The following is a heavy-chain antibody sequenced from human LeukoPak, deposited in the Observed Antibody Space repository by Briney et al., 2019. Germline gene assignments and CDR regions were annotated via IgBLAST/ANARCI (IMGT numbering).Heavy chain of an antibody. Sequence: SETLSLTCTVSGGSISSYYWSWNRQPAGKGLEWIGRIYTSGSTNYNPSLKSRVTMSVDTSKNQFSLKLSSVTAADTAVYYCARGPTAYYYVSSGTTHFDYWGQGTLVTVSS. CDR2: IYTSGST. D-gene: IGHD3-22*01. J-gene: IGHJ4*02. V-gene: IGHV4-4*07. CDR1: GGSISSYY. CDR3: ARGPTAYYYVSSGTTHFDY.